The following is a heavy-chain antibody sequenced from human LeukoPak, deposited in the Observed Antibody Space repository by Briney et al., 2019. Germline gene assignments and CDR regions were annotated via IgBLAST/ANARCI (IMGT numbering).Heavy chain of an antibody. CDR3: ARDSVAYCGGDCYPYYFDY. J-gene: IGHJ4*02. V-gene: IGHV1-18*01. Sequence: GASVKVSCKASGHTFTSYGISWVRQAPGQGLEWMGWISAYNGNTNYAQKLQGRVTMTTDTSTSTAYMELRSLRSDDTAVYYCARDSVAYCGGDCYPYYFDYWGQGTLVTVSS. CDR2: ISAYNGNT. D-gene: IGHD2-21*02. CDR1: GHTFTSYG.